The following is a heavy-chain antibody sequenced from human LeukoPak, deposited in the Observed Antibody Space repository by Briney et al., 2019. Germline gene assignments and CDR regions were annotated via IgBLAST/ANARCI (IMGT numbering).Heavy chain of an antibody. CDR2: ISSSSSYI. Sequence: GGSLRLSCAASGFTFSSYSMIWVRQAPGKGLEWVSSISSSSSYIYYADSVKGRFTISRDNSKNTLYLQMNSLRVEDTAVYYCVPLKGDIAVVVYWGQGTLVTVSS. V-gene: IGHV3-21*01. J-gene: IGHJ4*02. CDR3: VPLKGDIAVVVY. CDR1: GFTFSSYS. D-gene: IGHD2-15*01.